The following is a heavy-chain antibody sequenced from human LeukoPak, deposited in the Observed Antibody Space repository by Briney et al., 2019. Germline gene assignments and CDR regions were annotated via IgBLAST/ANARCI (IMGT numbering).Heavy chain of an antibody. D-gene: IGHD3-10*01. J-gene: IGHJ6*03. CDR1: GYTFTGYY. Sequence: ASVKVSCKASGYTFTGYYMHWVRQATGQGLEWMGWMNPNSGNTGYAQKFQGRVTITRNTSISTAYMELSSLRSEDTAVYYCARATMVRGVINYYYYYYMDVWGKGTTVTVSS. CDR3: ARATMVRGVINYYYYYYMDV. V-gene: IGHV1-8*03. CDR2: MNPNSGNT.